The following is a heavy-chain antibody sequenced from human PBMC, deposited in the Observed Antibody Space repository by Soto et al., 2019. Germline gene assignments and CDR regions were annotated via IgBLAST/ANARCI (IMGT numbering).Heavy chain of an antibody. CDR1: GGTFSSYA. J-gene: IGHJ3*02. V-gene: IGHV1-69*13. Sequence: XSVEVSCKASGGTFSSYAISWVRQAPGQGLEWMGGIIPSFGTANYAQKFQGRVTITADESTSTAYMELSSLRSEDTAVYYCARRTGPDAFDIWRQGTMVIVS. D-gene: IGHD1-1*01. CDR2: IIPSFGTA. CDR3: ARRTGPDAFDI.